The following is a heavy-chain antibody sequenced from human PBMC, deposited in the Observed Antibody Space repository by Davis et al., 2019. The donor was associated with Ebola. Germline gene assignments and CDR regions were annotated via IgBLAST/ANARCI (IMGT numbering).Heavy chain of an antibody. Sequence: GGSLRLSCAASGFTFSNAWMSWVRQAPGKGLEWVSGVSGTGERTSYADSVKGRFTIYRDNAKNTLYLQMNSLRAEDTAVYYCAKDQPEILFIGYYWGQGTPVTVSP. CDR2: VSGTGERT. V-gene: IGHV3-23*01. J-gene: IGHJ4*02. CDR3: AKDQPEILFIGYY. D-gene: IGHD3-9*01. CDR1: GFTFSNAW.